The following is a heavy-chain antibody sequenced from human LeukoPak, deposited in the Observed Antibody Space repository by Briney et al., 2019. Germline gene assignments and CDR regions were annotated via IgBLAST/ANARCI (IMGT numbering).Heavy chain of an antibody. V-gene: IGHV4-34*01. Sequence: PSETLSLTCAVYGGSFSGYYWSWIRQPPGKGLEWVGEINHSGSTYCNPSLKSRVTISVDTSKNQISLELSSVTAADTAIYYCARDTRKIDYGGEGPLVTV. CDR3: ARDTRKIDY. CDR1: GGSFSGYY. J-gene: IGHJ4*02. CDR2: INHSGST.